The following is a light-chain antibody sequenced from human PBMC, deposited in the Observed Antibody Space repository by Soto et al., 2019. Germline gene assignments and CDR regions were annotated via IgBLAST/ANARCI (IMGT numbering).Light chain of an antibody. V-gene: IGKV3-11*01. Sequence: EIVLTQSPATLSLSPGERATLSCRASQSVTSYLAWYQQKPGQAPRLLIYDASNRATGIPARFSGSGSGPDFTLTISSLEPEDFAVYYCQQRRNWPITFGQGTRLEIK. J-gene: IGKJ5*01. CDR1: QSVTSY. CDR2: DAS. CDR3: QQRRNWPIT.